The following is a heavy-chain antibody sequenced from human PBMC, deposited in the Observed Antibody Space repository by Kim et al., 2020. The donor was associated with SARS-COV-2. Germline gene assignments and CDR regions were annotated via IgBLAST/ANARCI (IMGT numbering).Heavy chain of an antibody. CDR2: ISSGGST. D-gene: IGHD4-17*01. CDR3: AKGVGITVTEYDY. Sequence: GGSLRLSCAASGFTFADYAMNWVRQAPGKGLEWVSGISSGGSTFYADSVKGRFTISRDNSKNTLYLQMNSLRADDTAVYYCAKGVGITVTEYDYWGQGTLVTVSS. J-gene: IGHJ4*02. CDR1: GFTFADYA. V-gene: IGHV3-23*01.